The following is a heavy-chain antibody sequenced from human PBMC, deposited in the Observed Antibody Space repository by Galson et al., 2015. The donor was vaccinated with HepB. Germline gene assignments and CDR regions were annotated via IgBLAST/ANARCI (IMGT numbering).Heavy chain of an antibody. V-gene: IGHV1-18*01. CDR3: AREVTGEVRRMDV. J-gene: IGHJ6*04. Sequence: SVKVSCKASGYTFTSYGISWVRQAPGQGLEWMGWISAYNGNTNYAQKLQGRVTVTTDTSTSTAYMELRSLRSDDTAVYYCAREVTGEVRRMDVWGKGTTVTVSS. CDR1: GYTFTSYG. D-gene: IGHD1-26*01. CDR2: ISAYNGNT.